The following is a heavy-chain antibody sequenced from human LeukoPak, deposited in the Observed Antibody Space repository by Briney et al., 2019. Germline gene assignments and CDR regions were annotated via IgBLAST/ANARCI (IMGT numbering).Heavy chain of an antibody. CDR3: AKEDYDILTGYYWGGGVGMDV. Sequence: GGSLRLSCAASGFTFSSYAMSWARQAPGKGLEWVSAISGSGGSTYYADSVKGRFTISRDNSKNTLYLQMNSLRAEDTAVYYRAKEDYDILTGYYWGGGVGMDVWGQGATVTVSS. J-gene: IGHJ6*02. D-gene: IGHD3-9*01. V-gene: IGHV3-23*01. CDR1: GFTFSSYA. CDR2: ISGSGGST.